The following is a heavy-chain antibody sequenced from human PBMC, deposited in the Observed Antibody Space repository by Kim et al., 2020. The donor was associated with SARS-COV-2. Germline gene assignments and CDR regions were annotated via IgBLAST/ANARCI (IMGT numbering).Heavy chain of an antibody. V-gene: IGHV1-46*01. Sequence: ASVKVSCKASGYTFTSYYMHWVRQAPGQGLEWMGIINPSGGSTSYAQKFQGRVTMTRDTSTSTVYMELSSLRSEDTAVYYCARGLSSGWAPNDAFDIWGQGTMVTVSS. CDR3: ARGLSSGWAPNDAFDI. J-gene: IGHJ3*02. CDR1: GYTFTSYY. CDR2: INPSGGST. D-gene: IGHD6-19*01.